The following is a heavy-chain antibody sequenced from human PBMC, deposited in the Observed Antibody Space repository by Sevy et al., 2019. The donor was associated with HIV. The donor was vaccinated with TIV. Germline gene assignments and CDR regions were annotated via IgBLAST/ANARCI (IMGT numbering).Heavy chain of an antibody. CDR3: ARVYYYDSSGYYPPFDY. CDR1: GFTFSSYS. V-gene: IGHV3-21*01. Sequence: GGSLRLSCAASGFTFSSYSMNWVRQAPGKGLEWVSSISSSSSYIYYADSVKGRFTISRDNAKNSLYLQRNSLRAEDTAVYYCARVYYYDSSGYYPPFDYWGQGTLVTVSS. CDR2: ISSSSSYI. D-gene: IGHD3-22*01. J-gene: IGHJ4*02.